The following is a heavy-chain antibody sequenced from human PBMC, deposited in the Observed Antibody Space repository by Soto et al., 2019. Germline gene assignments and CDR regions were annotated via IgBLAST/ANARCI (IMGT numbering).Heavy chain of an antibody. CDR3: ARGLVIRPYYYHGMDV. J-gene: IGHJ6*02. V-gene: IGHV4-30-4*01. D-gene: IGHD3-9*01. Sequence: QVQLQESGPGLVKPSQTLSLTCTVSGGSISSGDYFWSWMRQSPGKGLEWIGYISSIGSTYYNPSLKSRVSVSSDTSKNQFSLKLSSVTTTATAVYYCARGLVIRPYYYHGMDVWGQGTTVTVSS. CDR2: ISSIGST. CDR1: GGSISSGDYF.